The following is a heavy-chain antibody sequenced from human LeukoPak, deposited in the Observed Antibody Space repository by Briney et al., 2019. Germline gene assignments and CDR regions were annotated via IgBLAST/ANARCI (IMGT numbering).Heavy chain of an antibody. Sequence: ASVKVSCEASGYTFTSYGISWVRQAPGQGLEWMGWISAYNGNTNYAQNYQGRVIITRDTSARTGYMELSSLTSEDMGVFYCVRGGPNSGGWTLDYWGQGTLVSVSS. J-gene: IGHJ4*02. D-gene: IGHD6-19*01. V-gene: IGHV1-18*03. CDR3: VRGGPNSGGWTLDY. CDR2: ISAYNGNT. CDR1: GYTFTSYG.